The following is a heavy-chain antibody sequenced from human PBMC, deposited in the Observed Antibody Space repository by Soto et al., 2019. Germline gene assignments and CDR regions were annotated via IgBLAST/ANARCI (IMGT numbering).Heavy chain of an antibody. CDR3: ARDQLELLYNYYYYGMDV. J-gene: IGHJ6*02. D-gene: IGHD1-7*01. CDR2: ISSSSSYI. Sequence: EVQLVESGGGLVKPGGSLRLSCAASGFTFSSYSMNWVRQAPGKGLEWVSSISSSSSYIYYADSVKGRFTISRDNAKNSLDLQMNSLRAEDTAVYYCARDQLELLYNYYYYGMDVWGQGTTVTVSS. V-gene: IGHV3-21*01. CDR1: GFTFSSYS.